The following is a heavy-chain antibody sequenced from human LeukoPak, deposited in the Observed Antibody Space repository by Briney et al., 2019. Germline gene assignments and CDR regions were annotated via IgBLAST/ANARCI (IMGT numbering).Heavy chain of an antibody. Sequence: PGGSLRLSCAAPGFTFSTYALTWVRPAPGEGLELVLTIGGSGGVTYYADSVKGRFTISRDNSKNTLYLQMNSLRAEDTAVYYCAKDGRGGDCTSASCTNWFGPWGQGTLVTVSS. D-gene: IGHD2-2*01. CDR2: IGGSGGVT. J-gene: IGHJ5*02. CDR1: GFTFSTYA. CDR3: AKDGRGGDCTSASCTNWFGP. V-gene: IGHV3-23*01.